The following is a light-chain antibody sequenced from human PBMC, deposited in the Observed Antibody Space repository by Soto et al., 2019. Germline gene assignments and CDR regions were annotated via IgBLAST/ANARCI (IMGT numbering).Light chain of an antibody. Sequence: EIVLTQSPGTLSLSPGERATLSCRASQSLGSSYLVWYQQKPGQTPRLLIYGASSRATGIPDRFSGSGSGTDFTLTISRLEPEDFAVYYCQQYGSSPTFGQGTRLEIK. V-gene: IGKV3-20*01. CDR1: QSLGSSY. CDR3: QQYGSSPT. J-gene: IGKJ5*01. CDR2: GAS.